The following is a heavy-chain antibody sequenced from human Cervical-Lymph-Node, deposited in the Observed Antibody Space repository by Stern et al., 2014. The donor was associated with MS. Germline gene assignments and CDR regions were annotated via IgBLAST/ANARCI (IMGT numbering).Heavy chain of an antibody. Sequence: QVQLVQSGAEVKKPGSSVWVSCTASGDTFINFAFSWVRQAPGQGLEWMGGIIPILGTINYAQKFQGRVTITADESATTVFMEVNSLISDDTAVYYCARDNDDNGMDVWGQGTTVTVSS. CDR1: GDTFINFA. V-gene: IGHV1-69*01. D-gene: IGHD1-1*01. CDR2: IIPILGTI. CDR3: ARDNDDNGMDV. J-gene: IGHJ6*02.